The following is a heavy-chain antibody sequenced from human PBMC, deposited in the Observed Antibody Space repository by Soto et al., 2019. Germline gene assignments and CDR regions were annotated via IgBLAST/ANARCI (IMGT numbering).Heavy chain of an antibody. CDR2: LSDSGDSI. Sequence: PGGSLRLSCTASGFTFSSHAMTWVRQAPGKGLEWVSGLSDSGDSIYYADSVKGRFTIYRDNSMNTLYLQMNTLRVEDTAVYYCAIVSSSWYPGCFDCWXQGTLVTVSS. CDR1: GFTFSSHA. CDR3: AIVSSSWYPGCFDC. D-gene: IGHD6-13*01. J-gene: IGHJ4*02. V-gene: IGHV3-23*01.